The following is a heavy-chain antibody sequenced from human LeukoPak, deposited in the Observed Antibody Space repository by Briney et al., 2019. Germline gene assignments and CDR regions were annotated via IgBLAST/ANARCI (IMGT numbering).Heavy chain of an antibody. Sequence: GGYLRLSGAASGFTFSSYAMSWVRQAPGQGLKWVSAISGSGGSTSYADSVKGRFTTSTDNSKTNLYLQMNSLRANATAVNYCGSSRFIPLPGYWGQGTLVTV. V-gene: IGHV3-23*01. CDR3: GSSRFIPLPGY. D-gene: IGHD2-21*01. CDR1: GFTFSSYA. CDR2: ISGSGGST. J-gene: IGHJ4*02.